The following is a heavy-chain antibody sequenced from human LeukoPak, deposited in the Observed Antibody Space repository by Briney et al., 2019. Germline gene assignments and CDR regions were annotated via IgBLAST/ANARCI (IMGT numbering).Heavy chain of an antibody. CDR3: ARGRAMTRYLY. Sequence: GGSLRLSCAASGFIVSSNYMSWVRQAPGKGLEWVSVIYSGDSTYYADSVKGRFTISRDNSKNTLYLQMNSLRAEDTPVYYCARGRAMTRYLYWGQGTLVTVSS. J-gene: IGHJ4*02. D-gene: IGHD4-11*01. CDR2: IYSGDST. CDR1: GFIVSSNY. V-gene: IGHV3-53*01.